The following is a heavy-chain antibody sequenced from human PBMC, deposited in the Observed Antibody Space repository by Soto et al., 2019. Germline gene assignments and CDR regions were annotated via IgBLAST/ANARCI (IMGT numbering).Heavy chain of an antibody. D-gene: IGHD3-10*01. V-gene: IGHV4-31*03. CDR1: GDSITSGGYY. CDR3: ARDYYGAGSQYYYYGMEV. Sequence: PSETLSLTCTVSGDSITSGGYYWSWLRQPPGKGLEWIGYIYHSGGASYNPSLRGRAVISIDTSKNQFSLRLNAVTAADTATYYCARDYYGAGSQYYYYGMEVWGQATPVTVYS. J-gene: IGHJ6*02. CDR2: IYHSGGA.